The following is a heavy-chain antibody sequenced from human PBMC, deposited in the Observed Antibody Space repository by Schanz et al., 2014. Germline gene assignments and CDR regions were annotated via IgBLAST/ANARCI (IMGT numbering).Heavy chain of an antibody. V-gene: IGHV3-23*01. Sequence: EVQLLESGGGLVQPGGSLRLSCAASGFTFSSYAMSWVRQAPGKGLEWVSAISGSGETTYYADSVKGRFTISRDNSKNTLYLQMNSLRAEHTAVYYSANRIAGAHHNPYYHGMDVWGQGTTVTVSS. CDR2: ISGSGETT. CDR1: GFTFSSYA. CDR3: ANRIAGAHHNPYYHGMDV. D-gene: IGHD1-26*01. J-gene: IGHJ6*02.